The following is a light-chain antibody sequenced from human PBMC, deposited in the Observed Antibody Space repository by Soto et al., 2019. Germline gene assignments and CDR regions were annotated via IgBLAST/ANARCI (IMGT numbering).Light chain of an antibody. J-gene: IGLJ1*01. CDR3: SSYTSSSSQV. CDR2: DVS. V-gene: IGLV2-14*01. Sequence: VLTQRAAGSGSPGQSITISCTRTYRDVGGYNYVAWYQQYPGKAPKLMIYDVSFRPSGVSNRFSGSKSDITASLTISGLQTEDEADYYCSSYTSSSSQVFGTGTKVTVL. CDR1: YRDVGGYNY.